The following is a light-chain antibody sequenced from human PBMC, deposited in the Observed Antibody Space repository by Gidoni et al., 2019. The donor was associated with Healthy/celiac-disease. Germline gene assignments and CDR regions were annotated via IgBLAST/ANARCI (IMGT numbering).Light chain of an antibody. J-gene: IGKJ1*01. Sequence: DIQMTQSPSTLSASVGDRVTITCLASQSISSWLAWYQQKPGKAAKLLIYKASSLESGVPSRFSGSGSGTEFTLTISSLQPDDFATYYCQQYNSYQFGQGTKVEIK. CDR3: QQYNSYQ. CDR1: QSISSW. V-gene: IGKV1-5*03. CDR2: KAS.